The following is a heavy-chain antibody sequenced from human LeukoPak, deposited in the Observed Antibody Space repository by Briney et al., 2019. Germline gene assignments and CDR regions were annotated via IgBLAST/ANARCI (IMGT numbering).Heavy chain of an antibody. D-gene: IGHD3-3*01. V-gene: IGHV5-51*01. Sequence: GESLKISFKSSGYSFTSYWIGWVRPIPGKGLEWMGIIYPGDSDNRYSPSLQGQVPIPADKSIRPAYLQWKQPKASDHGTNFRARQSRLLHLDPWGQGTLVTVSS. CDR1: GYSFTSYW. CDR2: IYPGDSDN. CDR3: ARQSRLLHLDP. J-gene: IGHJ5*02.